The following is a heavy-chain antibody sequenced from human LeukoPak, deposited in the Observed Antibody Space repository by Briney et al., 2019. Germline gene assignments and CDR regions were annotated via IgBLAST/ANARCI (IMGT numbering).Heavy chain of an antibody. CDR3: ARGGDYYDSSGRDAFDI. Sequence: GGSLRLSCAASGFTFSTYAMHWVRQAPGEGLEWVALISYDGSNKYYADSVKGRFTISRDNSKNTLYVQMNSLRADDTAVYYCARGGDYYDSSGRDAFDIWGQGTMVTVSS. CDR2: ISYDGSNK. V-gene: IGHV3-30-3*01. D-gene: IGHD3-22*01. J-gene: IGHJ3*02. CDR1: GFTFSTYA.